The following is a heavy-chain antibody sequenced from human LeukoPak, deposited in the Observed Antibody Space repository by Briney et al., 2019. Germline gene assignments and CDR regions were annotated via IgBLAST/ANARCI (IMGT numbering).Heavy chain of an antibody. Sequence: SETLSLTCTVSGDSISSGSYYWSWIRQPAGKGLEWIGRIYTSGRTNSNPSLKSRVTISIDTSKNQFSLKLSSVTAADTAVYYCARGVYSSTTSCPPHFYYYHMDVWGKGTTVTVSS. CDR2: IYTSGRT. CDR1: GDSISSGSYY. D-gene: IGHD2-2*01. CDR3: ARGVYSSTTSCPPHFYYYHMDV. V-gene: IGHV4-61*02. J-gene: IGHJ6*03.